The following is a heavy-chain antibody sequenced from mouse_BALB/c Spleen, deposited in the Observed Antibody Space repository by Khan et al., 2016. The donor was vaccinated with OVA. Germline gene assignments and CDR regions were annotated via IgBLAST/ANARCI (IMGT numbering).Heavy chain of an antibody. CDR3: AKEGLRAVAMDY. V-gene: IGHV1S56*01. CDR1: GYTFTSYD. Sequence: QVQLQQSGPELVQPGALVKISCKASGYTFTSYDINWVMQRPGKGLEWIGWIYPGDDSTKYNEKFKDKATLTADKSSSTAYMQLSSLTSDNSAVFFCAKEGLRAVAMDYWGQGTSVTVSS. D-gene: IGHD2-4*01. CDR2: IYPGDDST. J-gene: IGHJ4*01.